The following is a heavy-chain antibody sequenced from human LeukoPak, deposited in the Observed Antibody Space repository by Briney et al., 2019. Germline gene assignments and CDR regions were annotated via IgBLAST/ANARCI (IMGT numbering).Heavy chain of an antibody. CDR1: GGSTSTGDYY. J-gene: IGHJ4*02. CDR2: IHTSGTT. D-gene: IGHD3-16*01. CDR3: ARRAGAYTHPYDY. Sequence: SETLSLTCLVSGGSTSTGDYYCSWIRQPAGKGLEWIGRIHTSGTTNYNPSLKSRVTMSVDTSQDQFSLKLSSVTAADTAVYFCARRAGAYTHPYDYWGQGTLVTVSS. V-gene: IGHV4-61*02.